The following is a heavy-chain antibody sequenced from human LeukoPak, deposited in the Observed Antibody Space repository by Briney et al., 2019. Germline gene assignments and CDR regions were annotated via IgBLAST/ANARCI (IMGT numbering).Heavy chain of an antibody. V-gene: IGHV4-59*12. CDR1: GGSISSYY. CDR2: IYYSGST. J-gene: IGHJ5*02. D-gene: IGHD2-2*01. Sequence: PSETLSLTCTVSGGSISSYYWSWIRQPPGKGLEWIGSIYYSGSTYYNPSLKSRVTISVDTSKNQFSLKLSSVTAADTAVYYCARANPYIVVVPAAFDPWGQGTLVTVSS. CDR3: ARANPYIVVVPAAFDP.